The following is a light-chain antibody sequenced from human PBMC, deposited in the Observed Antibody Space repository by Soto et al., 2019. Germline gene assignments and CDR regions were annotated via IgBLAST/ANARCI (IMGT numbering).Light chain of an antibody. J-gene: IGLJ1*01. CDR3: AAWDDSLNGRYV. CDR1: SSNIGSNT. V-gene: IGLV1-44*01. CDR2: SNN. Sequence: QSVLTQPPSASGTPGQRVTISCSGSSSNIGSNTVNWYQQLPGTAPKLLIYSNNQRPSGVPDRFSGSKSGTSASLAISGVQSEDEADYYCAAWDDSLNGRYVFGTGTKLTVL.